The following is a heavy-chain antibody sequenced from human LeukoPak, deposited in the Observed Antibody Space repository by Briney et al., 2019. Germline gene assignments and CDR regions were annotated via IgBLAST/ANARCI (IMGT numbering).Heavy chain of an antibody. CDR2: MNPNSGNT. CDR1: GYTFTSYD. D-gene: IGHD6-13*01. J-gene: IGHJ5*02. CDR3: ARGYGSSSWNWFDP. Sequence: ASVKVSCKASGYTFTSYDINWVRQATGQGLEWMGWMNPNSGNTGYAQKFQGRVTITRNTSISTAYMELSSLRSEDTAVYYCARGYGSSSWNWFDPWGQGTLVTVSS. V-gene: IGHV1-8*03.